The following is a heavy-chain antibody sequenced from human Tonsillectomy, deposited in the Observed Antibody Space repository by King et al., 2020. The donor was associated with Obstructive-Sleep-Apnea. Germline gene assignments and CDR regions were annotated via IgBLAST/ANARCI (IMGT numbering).Heavy chain of an antibody. Sequence: EVQLVQSGAEVKKPGESLRISCKGSGYSFTSYRISWVRQMPGKGLEWMGRIDPRDSYIDYSPSFQGHVTISADKSITTAYLQWSSLKASDTAIYYCARLEVTEVALYWGQGTLVTVSS. J-gene: IGHJ4*02. V-gene: IGHV5-10-1*03. CDR1: GYSFTSYR. CDR2: IDPRDSYI. CDR3: ARLEVTEVALY.